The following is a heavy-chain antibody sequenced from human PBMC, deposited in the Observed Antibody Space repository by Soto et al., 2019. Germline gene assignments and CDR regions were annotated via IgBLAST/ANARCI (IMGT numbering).Heavy chain of an antibody. D-gene: IGHD2-8*01. CDR3: ARVSSKSRVGVGDYVDY. J-gene: IGHJ4*02. V-gene: IGHV4-31*03. CDR1: GGSISSGGYY. CDR2: IYYSGST. Sequence: QVQLQESGPGLVKPSQTLSLTCTVSGGSISSGGYYWSWIRQHPGKGLEWIGYIYYSGSTYHNPSLKSRVTISVDTSKNQFSLKLSSVTAADTAVYYCARVSSKSRVGVGDYVDYWGQGTLVTVSS.